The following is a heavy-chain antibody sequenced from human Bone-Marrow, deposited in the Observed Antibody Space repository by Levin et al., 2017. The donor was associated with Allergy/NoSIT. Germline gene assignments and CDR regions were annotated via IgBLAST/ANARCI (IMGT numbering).Heavy chain of an antibody. Sequence: GESLKISCKASGFTFSSYTINWVRQAPGQGLEWMGWINAGNENTKYSQKFQGRVTITRDTSASTAYMEFSSLTSEDTAMYYCAGEYDYDADGSIVEYMYYGMDVWGQGTTVTVSS. D-gene: IGHD3-22*01. J-gene: IGHJ6*02. CDR3: AGEYDYDADGSIVEYMYYGMDV. V-gene: IGHV1-3*01. CDR1: GFTFSSYT. CDR2: INAGNENT.